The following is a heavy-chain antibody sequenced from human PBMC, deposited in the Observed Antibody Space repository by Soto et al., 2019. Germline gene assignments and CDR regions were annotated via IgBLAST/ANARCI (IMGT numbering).Heavy chain of an antibody. D-gene: IGHD3-3*01. Sequence: SETLSLTCTVSGGSISSSSYYWGWIRQPPGKGLEWIGSIYYSGSTYYNPSLKSRVTISVDTSKNQFSLKLSSVTAADTAVYYCARHAGFLEWFIISDFNWFDPWGQGTLVTVSS. V-gene: IGHV4-39*01. CDR2: IYYSGST. CDR1: GGSISSSSYY. J-gene: IGHJ5*02. CDR3: ARHAGFLEWFIISDFNWFDP.